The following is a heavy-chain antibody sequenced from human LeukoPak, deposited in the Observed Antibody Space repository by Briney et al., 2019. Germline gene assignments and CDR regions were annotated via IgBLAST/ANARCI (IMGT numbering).Heavy chain of an antibody. CDR3: ARTYYDILTAYNPYFDY. CDR2: ITSSSASM. D-gene: IGHD3-9*01. Sequence: GSLRLSCAASGFTFTTYSMSWVRQAPGKGLEWVSSITSSSASMYYADSVKGRFTISRDNAKNSLYLQMNSLRAEDTAVYYCARTYYDILTAYNPYFDYWGQGTLVTVSS. CDR1: GFTFTTYS. J-gene: IGHJ4*02. V-gene: IGHV3-21*01.